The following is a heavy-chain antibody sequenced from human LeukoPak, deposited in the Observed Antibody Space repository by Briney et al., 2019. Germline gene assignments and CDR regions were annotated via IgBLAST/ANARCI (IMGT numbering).Heavy chain of an antibody. CDR1: GFTFTNFW. Sequence: GEPLKISCKGSGFTFTNFWIGWVRQMPGKGLVWMGIIYPGDSDTRYSPSFQGQVTISADKSISTAYLQWSSLKASDTAMYYCARSWVAGYGTVLDYWGQGTLVTVSS. V-gene: IGHV5-51*01. J-gene: IGHJ4*02. D-gene: IGHD6-19*01. CDR2: IYPGDSDT. CDR3: ARSWVAGYGTVLDY.